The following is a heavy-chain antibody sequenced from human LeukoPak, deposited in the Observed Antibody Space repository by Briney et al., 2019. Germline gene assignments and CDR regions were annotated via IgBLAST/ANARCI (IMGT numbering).Heavy chain of an antibody. Sequence: ASVKVPCKSSGFTFTDHYIHWVRQGPGQGLEWMGYIGPHSTSTSSPQEFQGRVTMTRDASMSTAYMELTRLTSDDTAVYYCVREGEGPLSKDFDYWGQGTLVTVSS. CDR2: IGPHSTST. J-gene: IGHJ4*02. CDR3: VREGEGPLSKDFDY. V-gene: IGHV1-2*02. CDR1: GFTFTDHY. D-gene: IGHD2/OR15-2a*01.